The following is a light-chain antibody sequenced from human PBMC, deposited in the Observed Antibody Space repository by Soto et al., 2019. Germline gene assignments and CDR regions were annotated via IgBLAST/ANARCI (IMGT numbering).Light chain of an antibody. CDR1: ESISSW. V-gene: IGKV1-5*01. CDR2: DAS. J-gene: IGKJ1*01. CDR3: QQYNSYSGT. Sequence: DIQMTQSPSTLSASVGDRVTITCRASESISSWLAWYQQKPGKAPKLLIYDASSLESGVPSRFSGRGSGKEFTLTIRRPQPDDSATYYCQQYNSYSGTFGQGTKVDI.